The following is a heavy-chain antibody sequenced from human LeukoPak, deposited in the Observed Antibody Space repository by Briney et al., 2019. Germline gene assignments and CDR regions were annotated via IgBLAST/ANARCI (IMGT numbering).Heavy chain of an antibody. CDR1: GYTFTSYG. Sequence: ASVKVSCKASGYTFTSYGINWVRQDTGQGLEWMGWMNPNSGNTGYAQKFQGRVTMTRNTSISTAYMELSSLRSEDTAVYYCARFPLYYYGMDVWGQGTTVTVSS. V-gene: IGHV1-8*01. CDR2: MNPNSGNT. CDR3: ARFPLYYYGMDV. J-gene: IGHJ6*02.